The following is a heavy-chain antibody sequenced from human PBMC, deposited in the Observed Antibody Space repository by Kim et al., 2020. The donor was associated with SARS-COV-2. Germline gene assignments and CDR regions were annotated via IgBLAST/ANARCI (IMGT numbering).Heavy chain of an antibody. Sequence: AAPGKGRITISRDNATNSLYLQMNSLRAEDTALYYCAKDQAAVGTGYFDYWGQGTLVTVSS. CDR3: AKDQAAVGTGYFDY. J-gene: IGHJ4*02. D-gene: IGHD1-1*01. V-gene: IGHV3-9*01.